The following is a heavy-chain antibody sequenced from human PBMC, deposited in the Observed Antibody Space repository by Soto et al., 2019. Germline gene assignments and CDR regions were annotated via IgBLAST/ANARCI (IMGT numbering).Heavy chain of an antibody. CDR2: INPNSGGT. J-gene: IGHJ3*02. D-gene: IGHD3-3*01. CDR1: GYTFTGYY. CDR3: ARDLLYYDFWSGYYTGALGAFDI. V-gene: IGHV1-2*04. Sequence: QVQLVQSGAEVKKPGASVKVSCKASGYTFTGYYMHWVRQAPGQGLEWMGWINPNSGGTNYAQKFQGWVTMTRDTSISTAYMELSRLRSDDTAVYYCARDLLYYDFWSGYYTGALGAFDIWGQGTMVTVSS.